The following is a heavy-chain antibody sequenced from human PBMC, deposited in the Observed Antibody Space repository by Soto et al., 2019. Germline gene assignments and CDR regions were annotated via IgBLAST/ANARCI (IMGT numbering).Heavy chain of an antibody. Sequence: PSETLSLTCTVSGGSVSSGNYYWSWIRQPPGKGLEWIGFIYYTGSSSYNPSLKSRVTMSLDKSNNQFSLKLTSVTAADTAVYYCARDYYGSGSYYAQPSDGMDVWGQGTTVTVSS. CDR3: ARDYYGSGSYYAQPSDGMDV. J-gene: IGHJ6*02. CDR2: IYYTGSS. V-gene: IGHV4-61*01. CDR1: GGSVSSGNYY. D-gene: IGHD3-10*01.